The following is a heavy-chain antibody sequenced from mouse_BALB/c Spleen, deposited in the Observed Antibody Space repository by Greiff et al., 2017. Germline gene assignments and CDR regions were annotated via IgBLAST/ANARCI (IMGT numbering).Heavy chain of an antibody. CDR1: GYTFTDYE. D-gene: IGHD1-2*01. Sequence: VQLHQSGAELVRPGASVTLSCKASGYTFTDYEMHWVKQTPVHGLEWIRAIDPETGGTAYNQKFKGKATLTADKSSSTAYMELRSLTSEDSAVYYCTRRDYGSLFAYWGQGTLVTVSA. CDR2: IDPETGGT. J-gene: IGHJ3*01. V-gene: IGHV1-15*01. CDR3: TRRDYGSLFAY.